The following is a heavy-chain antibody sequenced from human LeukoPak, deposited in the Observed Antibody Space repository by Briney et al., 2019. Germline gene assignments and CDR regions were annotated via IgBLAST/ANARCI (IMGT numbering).Heavy chain of an antibody. V-gene: IGHV1-8*02. Sequence: GASVKVSCKASGYTFTGYYMHWVRQATGQGLEWMGWMNPNSGNTGYAQKFQGRVTMTRNTSISTAYMELSSLRSEDTAVYYCARGHCSSTSCYTFGDYWGQGTLVTVSS. D-gene: IGHD2-2*02. CDR3: ARGHCSSTSCYTFGDY. CDR1: GYTFTGYY. CDR2: MNPNSGNT. J-gene: IGHJ4*02.